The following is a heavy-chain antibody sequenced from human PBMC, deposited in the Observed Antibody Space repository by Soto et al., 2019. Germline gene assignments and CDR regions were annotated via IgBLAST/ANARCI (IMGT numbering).Heavy chain of an antibody. J-gene: IGHJ4*02. D-gene: IGHD6-19*01. CDR1: GYTFTSYA. V-gene: IGHV1-3*01. Sequence: ASVKVSCKASGYTFTSYAMHWVRQAPGQRLEWMGWINAGNGNTKYSQKFQGRVTITRDTSASTAYMELSSLRSEDTAVYYCGRDYRQWPAGYWGQGTLVTVSS. CDR3: GRDYRQWPAGY. CDR2: INAGNGNT.